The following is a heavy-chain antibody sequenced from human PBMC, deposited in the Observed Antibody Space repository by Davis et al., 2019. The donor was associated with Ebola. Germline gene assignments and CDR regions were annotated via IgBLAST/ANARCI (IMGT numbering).Heavy chain of an antibody. D-gene: IGHD3-10*01. Sequence: SETLSLTCTVSGGSISSGDYYWSWIRQPPGKGLEWIGYIYYSGSTYYNPSLKSRVTISVDTSKNQFSLKLSSVTAADTAVYYCARRGPLWPIDYWGQGIRVIVSS. CDR3: ARRGPLWPIDY. J-gene: IGHJ4*02. CDR2: IYYSGST. V-gene: IGHV4-30-4*01. CDR1: GGSISSGDYY.